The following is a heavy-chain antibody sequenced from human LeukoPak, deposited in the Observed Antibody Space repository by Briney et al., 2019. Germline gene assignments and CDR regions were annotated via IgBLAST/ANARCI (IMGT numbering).Heavy chain of an antibody. CDR2: INWNGGST. Sequence: GGSLRLSCAASGFTFDDYGMSWVRQAPGKGLEWVSGINWNGGSTGYADSVKGRFTISRDNAKNSLYLQMDSLRAEDTALYYCARGPDTYYDILTGSFDYWGQGTLVTVSS. CDR3: ARGPDTYYDILTGSFDY. V-gene: IGHV3-20*04. CDR1: GFTFDDYG. D-gene: IGHD3-9*01. J-gene: IGHJ4*02.